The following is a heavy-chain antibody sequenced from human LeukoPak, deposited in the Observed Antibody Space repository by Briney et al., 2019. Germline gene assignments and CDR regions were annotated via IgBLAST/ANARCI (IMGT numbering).Heavy chain of an antibody. J-gene: IGHJ3*01. CDR1: GFTFRSYW. D-gene: IGHD5-12*01. Sequence: GGSLRLSCAASGFTFRSYWIHWVRQAPGKGLVWVGRIDNDGSDTIYADSVRGRFTVSRENAKHTLYLQMNSLRAEDTAVYFCARGGFSHGFDVWGQGTVVTVSS. CDR3: ARGGFSHGFDV. CDR2: IDNDGSDT. V-gene: IGHV3-74*01.